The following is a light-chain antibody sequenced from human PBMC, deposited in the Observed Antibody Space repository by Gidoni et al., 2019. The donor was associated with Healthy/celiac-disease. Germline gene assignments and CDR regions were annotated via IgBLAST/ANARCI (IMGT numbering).Light chain of an antibody. Sequence: QPVLPQPPSASASLGASVTLTCTLSSGYSNYKVDWYQQRPGKGPRFVMRVGTGGIVGSKGDGIPDRFSVLGSGLNRYLTIKNIQEEDESDYHCGADHGSGSNFVSVFGGGTKLTVL. CDR3: GADHGSGSNFVSV. CDR1: SGYSNYK. V-gene: IGLV9-49*01. CDR2: VGTGGIVG. J-gene: IGLJ2*01.